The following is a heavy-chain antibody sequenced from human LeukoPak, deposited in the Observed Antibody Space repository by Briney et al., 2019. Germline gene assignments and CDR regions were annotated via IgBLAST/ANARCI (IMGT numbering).Heavy chain of an antibody. CDR3: ASNSMVRGEDYYYYMDV. CDR1: GYSFTNYW. V-gene: IGHV5-51*01. CDR2: IYPGDSDT. D-gene: IGHD3-10*01. Sequence: GESLKISCKGSGYSFTNYWIGWVRQMPGKGLEWMGIIYPGDSDTRYSPSFQGQVTISADKSISTAYLQWSGLKASDTAMYYCASNSMVRGEDYYYYMDVWGKGTTVTVSS. J-gene: IGHJ6*03.